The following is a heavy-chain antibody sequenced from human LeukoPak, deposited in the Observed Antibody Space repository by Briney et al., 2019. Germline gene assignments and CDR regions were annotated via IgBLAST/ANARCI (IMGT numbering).Heavy chain of an antibody. Sequence: SETLSLTCAVYGGSFSGYYWSWIRQPPGKGLEWIGEINHSGSTNYNPSLKSRVTISVDTSKNQFSLKLSSVTAADTAVYYCARHGSGYYDSSGYYSQHDAFDIWGQGTMVTVSS. J-gene: IGHJ3*02. CDR3: ARHGSGYYDSSGYYSQHDAFDI. CDR1: GGSFSGYY. CDR2: INHSGST. V-gene: IGHV4-34*01. D-gene: IGHD3-22*01.